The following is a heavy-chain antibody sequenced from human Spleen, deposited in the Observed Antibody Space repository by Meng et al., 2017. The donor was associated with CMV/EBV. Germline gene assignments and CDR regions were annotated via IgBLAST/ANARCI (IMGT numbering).Heavy chain of an antibody. V-gene: IGHV1-69*05. Sequence: KDSGDTFKNYAVFGVRQAPGQGLEWMGGIKTTYGTPNYAQKFRDRLTITTDGSTSTVYMELTSLRFEDTAVYYCASGARGLVGSTLDYWGQGTLVTVSS. D-gene: IGHD2-15*01. CDR1: GDTFKNYA. J-gene: IGHJ4*02. CDR3: ASGARGLVGSTLDY. CDR2: IKTTYGTP.